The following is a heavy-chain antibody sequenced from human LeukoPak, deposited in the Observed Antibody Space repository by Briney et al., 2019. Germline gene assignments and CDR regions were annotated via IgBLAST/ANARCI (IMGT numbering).Heavy chain of an antibody. CDR3: AKDFEAYCRGDCSSYFDY. V-gene: IGHV3-48*01. J-gene: IGHJ4*02. CDR2: INGASFLI. Sequence: GGSLRLSCAASGFTFSSYSMNWVRQAPGKGLEWVSYINGASFLIHYADSVKGRFTISRDNSKNTLYLQMNSLRPEDTAVYYCAKDFEAYCRGDCSSYFDYWGQGTLVTVSS. CDR1: GFTFSSYS. D-gene: IGHD2-21*02.